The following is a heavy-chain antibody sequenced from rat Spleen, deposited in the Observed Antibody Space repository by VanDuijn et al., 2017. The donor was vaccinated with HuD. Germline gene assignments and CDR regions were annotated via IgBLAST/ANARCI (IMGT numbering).Heavy chain of an antibody. Sequence: EVQLVESGGGLVQPGRSLKLSCAASGFTFSDYYMAWVRQAPTKGLEWVATISYDGSSTYYRDSVKGRFTISRDNAKSTLYLQMDSLRSEDTATYYCARRHYGYPDYLYYGGQGVMVTFSS. J-gene: IGHJ2*01. V-gene: IGHV5-17*01. CDR1: GFTFSDYY. CDR2: ISYDGSST. D-gene: IGHD1-7*01. CDR3: ARRHYGYPDYLYY.